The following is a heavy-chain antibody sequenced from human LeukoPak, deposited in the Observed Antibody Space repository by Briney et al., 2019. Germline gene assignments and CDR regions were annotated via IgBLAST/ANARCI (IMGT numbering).Heavy chain of an antibody. Sequence: GGSLRLSCAASEFSVGSNYMTWVRQPPGQGLVWVARITSDGTSISYAESVKGRFTISRDNAKNSLYLQMNSLRAEDTAVYYCARGFGELFKYYYYMDVWGKGTTVTVSS. V-gene: IGHV3-74*03. D-gene: IGHD3-10*01. CDR1: EFSVGSNY. J-gene: IGHJ6*03. CDR3: ARGFGELFKYYYYMDV. CDR2: ITSDGTSI.